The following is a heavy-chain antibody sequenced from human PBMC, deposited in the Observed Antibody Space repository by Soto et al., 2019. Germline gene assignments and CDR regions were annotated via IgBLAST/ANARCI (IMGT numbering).Heavy chain of an antibody. CDR1: GGSISSGGYY. D-gene: IGHD3-22*01. CDR3: VTNGDYYDRSGPKHFQY. J-gene: IGHJ1*01. Sequence: PSDTLSLTCTVSGGSISSGGYYWGWVRQPPGKGLEWLGYSYYSGSTYHNPSLKGRITISVDTSKNQFSLKLSSVTAADTAVYYCVTNGDYYDRSGPKHFQYCGQGTLVT. V-gene: IGHV4-31*03. CDR2: SYYSGST.